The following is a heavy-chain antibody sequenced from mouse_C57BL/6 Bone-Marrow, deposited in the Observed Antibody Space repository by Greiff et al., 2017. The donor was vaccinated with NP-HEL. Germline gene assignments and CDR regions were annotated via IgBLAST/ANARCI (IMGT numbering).Heavy chain of an antibody. D-gene: IGHD2-2*01. J-gene: IGHJ4*01. Sequence: QVQLQQPWAELVRPGTSVKLSCKASGYTFTSYWMHWVKQRPGQGLEWIGVIDPSDSYTNYNQKFKGKATLTVDTSSSTAYMQLSSLTSKGSAVYYCAREEIYYGYDVGGIYAMDYWGQGNSVTVSS. CDR1: GYTFTSYW. CDR2: IDPSDSYT. V-gene: IGHV1-59*01. CDR3: AREEIYYGYDVGGIYAMDY.